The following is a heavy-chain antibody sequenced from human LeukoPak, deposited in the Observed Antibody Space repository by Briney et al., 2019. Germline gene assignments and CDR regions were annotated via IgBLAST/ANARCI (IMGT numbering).Heavy chain of an antibody. CDR2: ISGSGGST. V-gene: IGHV3-23*01. Sequence: GGSLRLSCAASGFTVSSNYMSWVRQAPGKGLEWVSAISGSGGSTYYADSVKGRFTISRDNSKNTLFLQMNSLRAEDTAVYYCARDLSENYSIDYWGQGTLVTVSS. D-gene: IGHD2-21*01. J-gene: IGHJ4*02. CDR3: ARDLSENYSIDY. CDR1: GFTVSSNY.